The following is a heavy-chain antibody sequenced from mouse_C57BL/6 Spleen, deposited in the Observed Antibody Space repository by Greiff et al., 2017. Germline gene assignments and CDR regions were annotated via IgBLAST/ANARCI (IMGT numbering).Heavy chain of an antibody. D-gene: IGHD2-2*01. CDR1: GYTFTSYW. Sequence: QQSCKASGYTFTSYWMQWVKQRPGQGLEWIGEIDPSDSYTNYNQKFKGKATLTVDTSSSTAYMQLSSLTSEDSAVYYCARKGYDVGWFAYWGQGTLVTVSA. CDR2: IDPSDSYT. J-gene: IGHJ3*01. CDR3: ARKGYDVGWFAY. V-gene: IGHV1-50*01.